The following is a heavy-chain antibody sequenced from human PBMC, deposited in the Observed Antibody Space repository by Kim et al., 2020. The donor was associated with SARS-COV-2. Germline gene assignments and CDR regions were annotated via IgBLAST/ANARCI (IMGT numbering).Heavy chain of an antibody. CDR2: INTNTGNP. J-gene: IGHJ4*02. D-gene: IGHD6-13*01. CDR3: ARGKEELVYSSSRYEDY. Sequence: ASVKVSCKAPGYTFTSYAMNWVRQAPGQGLEWMGWINTNTGNPTYAQGFTGRFVFSLDTSVSTAYLQISSLKAEDTAVYYCARGKEELVYSSSRYEDYWGQGTLVTVSS. CDR1: GYTFTSYA. V-gene: IGHV7-4-1*02.